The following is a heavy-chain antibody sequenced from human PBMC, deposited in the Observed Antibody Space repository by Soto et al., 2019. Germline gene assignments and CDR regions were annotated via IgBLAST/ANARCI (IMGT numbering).Heavy chain of an antibody. D-gene: IGHD4-4*01. V-gene: IGHV3-23*01. CDR1: GFTFSSYA. CDR3: ARDLLPADSNYESSYCSSSLDA. Sequence: GGSLRLSCAASGFTFSSYAMSWVRQAPGKGLEWVSAISGSGGSTYYADSVKGRFTISRHNSKNTLYLQMNSLRAEDTAVYYCARDLLPADSNYESSYCSSSLDAWGKGTRV. J-gene: IGHJ6*03. CDR2: ISGSGGST.